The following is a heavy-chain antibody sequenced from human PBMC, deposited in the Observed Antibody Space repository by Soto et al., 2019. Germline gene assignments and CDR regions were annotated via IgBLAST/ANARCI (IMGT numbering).Heavy chain of an antibody. V-gene: IGHV3-23*01. CDR2: ISGSGGRT. CDR3: AKDLVGSNADYFDY. Sequence: GGSLRLSCAASGFTFSSYAMSWVRQAPGKGMEWVAAISGSGGRTYYADSVKGRFTISRDNSRNTLYLQMNSLRAEDAAVYYCAKDLVGSNADYFDYWGQGTLVTVS. J-gene: IGHJ4*02. CDR1: GFTFSSYA. D-gene: IGHD2-15*01.